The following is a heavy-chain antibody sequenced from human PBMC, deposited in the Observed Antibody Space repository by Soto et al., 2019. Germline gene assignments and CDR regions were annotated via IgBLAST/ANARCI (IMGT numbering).Heavy chain of an antibody. CDR1: GFTFSSYG. CDR3: ARVDTAMVMGDAFDI. Sequence: QVQLVESGGGVVQPGRSLRLSCAASGFTFSSYGMHWVRQAPGKGLEWVAVIWYDGSNKYYADSVKGRFTISRDNSKNTLYLQMNSLRAEDTAVYYCARVDTAMVMGDAFDIWGQGTMVTVSS. D-gene: IGHD5-18*01. V-gene: IGHV3-33*01. CDR2: IWYDGSNK. J-gene: IGHJ3*02.